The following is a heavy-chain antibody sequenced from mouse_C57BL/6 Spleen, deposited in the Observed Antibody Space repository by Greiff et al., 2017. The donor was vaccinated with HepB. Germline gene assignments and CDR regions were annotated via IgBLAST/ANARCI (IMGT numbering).Heavy chain of an antibody. CDR1: GYTFTSYW. J-gene: IGHJ4*01. CDR2: IEPNSGGT. Sequence: QVQLKQPGAELVKPGASVKLSCKASGYTFTSYWMHWVKQRPGRGLEWIGRIEPNSGGTKYNEKFKSKATLTVDKPSNTAYMKLSSLTSEDSAVYYCTRGRSNYYAMDYWGQGTSVTVSS. D-gene: IGHD1-1*01. CDR3: TRGRSNYYAMDY. V-gene: IGHV1-72*01.